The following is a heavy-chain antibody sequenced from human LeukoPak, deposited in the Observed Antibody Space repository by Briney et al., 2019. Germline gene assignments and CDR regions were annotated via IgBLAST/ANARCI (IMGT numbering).Heavy chain of an antibody. CDR2: ITPSGGST. V-gene: IGHV1-46*01. D-gene: IGHD2-15*01. Sequence: ASVKVSCKASGYTFTSYDMHWVRQAPGQGLEWMGIITPSGGSTTYAQKLQGRITMTRDTSTRTIYMELSSLRSEDTAVYYCAREGYCSGGSCYFVDHWGQGTLVTVSS. CDR1: GYTFTSYD. CDR3: AREGYCSGGSCYFVDH. J-gene: IGHJ4*02.